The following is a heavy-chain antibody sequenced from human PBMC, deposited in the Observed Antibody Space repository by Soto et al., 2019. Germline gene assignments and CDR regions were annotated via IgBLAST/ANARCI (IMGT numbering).Heavy chain of an antibody. CDR2: INAVIGNT. J-gene: IGHJ3*02. CDR3: ARVLSNAYYDSSGYYGDAFDI. V-gene: IGHV1-3*01. CDR1: GYTFTSYA. D-gene: IGHD3-22*01. Sequence: ASVKVSCKASGYTFTSYAMHWVRQAPGQRLEWMGWINAVIGNTKYSQKFQGRVTITADKSTSTAYMELSSLRSEDTAVYYCARVLSNAYYDSSGYYGDAFDIWGPGTMVTVSS.